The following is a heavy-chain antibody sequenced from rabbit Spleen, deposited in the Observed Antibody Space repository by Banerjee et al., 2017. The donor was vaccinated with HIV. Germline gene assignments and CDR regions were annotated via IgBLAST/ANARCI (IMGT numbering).Heavy chain of an antibody. V-gene: IGHV1S39*01. CDR1: GFDFSFYG. Sequence: QEQLVESGGGLVQPGGSLKLSCKASGFDFSFYGVSWVRQAPGKGLEWIGFINTATGKDVYANWVNGRFTISRTSSTTVTLQMTSLTAADTATYFCARDLAAAIGWIFYLWGPGTLVTVS. CDR3: ARDLAAAIGWIFYL. CDR2: INTATGK. J-gene: IGHJ4*01. D-gene: IGHD4-1*01.